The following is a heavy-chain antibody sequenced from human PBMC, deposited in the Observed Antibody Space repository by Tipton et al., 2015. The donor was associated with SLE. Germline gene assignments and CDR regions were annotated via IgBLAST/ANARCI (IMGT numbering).Heavy chain of an antibody. D-gene: IGHD5/OR15-5a*01. CDR3: ARDRLYYYGMDV. V-gene: IGHV4-38-2*02. Sequence: TLSLTCAVSGYSISSGYYWGWIRQPPGKGLEWIGSIYHSGSTYYNPSLKSRVTISVDTSKNHFSLKLSSVTAAGTAVYYCARDRLYYYGMDVWGQGTTVTVSS. CDR2: IYHSGST. CDR1: GYSISSGYY. J-gene: IGHJ6*02.